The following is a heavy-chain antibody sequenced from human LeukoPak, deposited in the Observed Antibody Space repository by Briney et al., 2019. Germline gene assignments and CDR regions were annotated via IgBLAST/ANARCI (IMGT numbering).Heavy chain of an antibody. CDR3: ARAKYYYDSSGHPEDY. CDR1: GYTFSGYY. D-gene: IGHD3-22*01. V-gene: IGHV1-2*06. CDR2: INPNSGGT. J-gene: IGHJ4*02. Sequence: ASVKVSCKASGYTFSGYYMHWVRQAPGQGLEWRGRINPNSGGTNYAQKFQGRVTMTRDTSISTAYMELSRLRSDDTAVYYCARAKYYYDSSGHPEDYWGQGTLVTVSS.